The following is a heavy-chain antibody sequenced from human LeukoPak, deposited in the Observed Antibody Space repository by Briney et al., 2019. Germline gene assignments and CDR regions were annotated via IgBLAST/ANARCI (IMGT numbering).Heavy chain of an antibody. Sequence: ASVKVSCKASGYTFTRWNFSWVRQAPGQGLEWMGWISSYYCETKYPHKFQGRVTIHADESTSTAYMELSSLRSEDTAVYYCARAYQDSRYSSGWYGWSGFYKWFDPWGQGALVTVSS. D-gene: IGHD6-19*01. CDR3: ARAYQDSRYSSGWYGWSGFYKWFDP. CDR1: GYTFTRWN. CDR2: ISSYYCET. J-gene: IGHJ5*02. V-gene: IGHV1-18*01.